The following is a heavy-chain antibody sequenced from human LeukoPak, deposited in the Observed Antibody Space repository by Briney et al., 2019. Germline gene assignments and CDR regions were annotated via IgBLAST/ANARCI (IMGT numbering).Heavy chain of an antibody. Sequence: PSETLSLTCTVSGGSISSYYWSWIRQPPGKGLEWIGYIYYSGSTNYNPSLKSRVTISVDTSKNQFSLKLSSVTAADTAVYYCARLVPYYDFWSGPDYYYYGMDVWGQGTTVTVSS. CDR3: ARLVPYYDFWSGPDYYYYGMDV. CDR2: IYYSGST. CDR1: GGSISSYY. J-gene: IGHJ6*02. V-gene: IGHV4-59*08. D-gene: IGHD3-3*01.